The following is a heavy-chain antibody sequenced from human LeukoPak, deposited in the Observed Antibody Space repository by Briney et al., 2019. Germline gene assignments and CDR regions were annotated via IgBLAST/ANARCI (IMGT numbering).Heavy chain of an antibody. V-gene: IGHV1-18*01. CDR2: INANNGNT. CDR1: TYTFTNYG. D-gene: IGHD3-3*01. J-gene: IGHJ4*02. Sequence: ASVKVFCKASTYTFTNYGLRLVRQAPGQGVEVMGWINANNGNTKYAQKVQDRVTMTIDKYTSTGNMELRSMRSDDTAVYYCVREGIGDNVWSLFDDWGQGTLVTVSS. CDR3: VREGIGDNVWSLFDD.